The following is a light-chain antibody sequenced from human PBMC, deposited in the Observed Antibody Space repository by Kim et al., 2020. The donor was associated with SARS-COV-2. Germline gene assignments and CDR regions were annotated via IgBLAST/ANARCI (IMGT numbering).Light chain of an antibody. J-gene: IGKJ5*01. Sequence: DIQMTQSPSTLSASVGDRVTITCRPSQTINDWVAWYQQKPGEAPKLLIYKASHLNTGVPSRFRGSGSGTEFTLTISSLQPDDFATYFCQQCKTYPITFGQGTRLEIK. CDR1: QTINDW. CDR3: QQCKTYPIT. CDR2: KAS. V-gene: IGKV1-5*03.